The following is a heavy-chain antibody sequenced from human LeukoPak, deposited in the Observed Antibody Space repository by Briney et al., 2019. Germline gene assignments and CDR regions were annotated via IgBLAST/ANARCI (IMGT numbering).Heavy chain of an antibody. CDR3: ARGGRDYYDSSGYLSESDY. CDR2: MNPNSGNT. J-gene: IGHJ4*02. Sequence: ALVKVSCKASGYTFTSYDINWVRQATGQGLEWMGWMNPNSGNTGYAQKFQGRVTMTRNTSISTAYMELSSLRSEDTAVYYCARGGRDYYDSSGYLSESDYWGQGTLVTVSS. D-gene: IGHD3-22*01. V-gene: IGHV1-8*01. CDR1: GYTFTSYD.